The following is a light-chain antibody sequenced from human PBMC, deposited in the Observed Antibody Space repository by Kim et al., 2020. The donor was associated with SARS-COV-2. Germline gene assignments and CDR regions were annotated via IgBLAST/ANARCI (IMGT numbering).Light chain of an antibody. J-gene: IGLJ2*01. CDR1: SSNIGAGYD. V-gene: IGLV1-40*01. Sequence: PGKRVTISCTGSSSNIGAGYDVHWYQQLPGTAPKLLIYGNSNRPSGVPDRFSGSKSGTSASLAITGLQAEDEADYYCQSYDSSLVVFGGGTKLTVL. CDR2: GNS. CDR3: QSYDSSLVV.